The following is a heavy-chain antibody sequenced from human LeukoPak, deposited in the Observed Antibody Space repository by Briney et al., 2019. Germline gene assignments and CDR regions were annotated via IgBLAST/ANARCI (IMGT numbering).Heavy chain of an antibody. CDR1: GGSISIYY. CDR2: IYYSGST. D-gene: IGHD3-22*01. Sequence: SETLSLTCTVSGGSISIYYWSWIRQPPGKGLEWIGYIYYSGSTNYNPSLKSRVTISVDTSKNQFSLKLSSVTAADTAVYYCARGYYYDSSGLFDPWGQGTLVTVSS. V-gene: IGHV4-59*01. J-gene: IGHJ5*02. CDR3: ARGYYYDSSGLFDP.